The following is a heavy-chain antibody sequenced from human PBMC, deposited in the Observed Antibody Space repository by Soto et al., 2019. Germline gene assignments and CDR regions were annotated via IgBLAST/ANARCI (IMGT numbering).Heavy chain of an antibody. D-gene: IGHD3-10*01. Sequence: GGSLRPSCVAPGFIFSSHRMSWVRQAPGKGLEWLANIKQDGSEKYYVDSVKGRFTIPRDNAKTSLYLQMNSLRAEDTAIYYCARYLGGAFDIWGQGTMVTVSS. CDR1: GFIFSSHR. V-gene: IGHV3-7*01. CDR3: ARYLGGAFDI. CDR2: IKQDGSEK. J-gene: IGHJ3*02.